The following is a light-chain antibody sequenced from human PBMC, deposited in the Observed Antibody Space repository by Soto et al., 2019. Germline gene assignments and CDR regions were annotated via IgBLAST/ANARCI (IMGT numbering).Light chain of an antibody. CDR3: VSFNTKSYYV. J-gene: IGLJ1*01. V-gene: IGLV2-14*03. CDR1: NSDVGAYIY. CDR2: DIN. Sequence: QSALTQPASVSGSPGQSITISCTGTNSDVGAYIYVSWYQQHPGKAPKLMVYDINNRPSGVSNRFSGSKSANTASLTISGLQADDEADYHCVSFNTKSYYVFGTGTKVTVL.